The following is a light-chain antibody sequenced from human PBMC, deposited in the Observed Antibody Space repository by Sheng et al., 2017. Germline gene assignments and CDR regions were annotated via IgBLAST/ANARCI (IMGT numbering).Light chain of an antibody. CDR3: QQYNNWPPWT. J-gene: IGKJ1*01. Sequence: EIVMTQSPATLSVSPGERATLSCRASQSVSSNLAWYQQKPGQAPRLLIYGASTRATGIPARFSGSGSGTEFTLTISSLQSEDFAVYYCQQYNNWPPWTFAEGPRW. CDR1: QSVSSN. V-gene: IGKV3-15*01. CDR2: GAS.